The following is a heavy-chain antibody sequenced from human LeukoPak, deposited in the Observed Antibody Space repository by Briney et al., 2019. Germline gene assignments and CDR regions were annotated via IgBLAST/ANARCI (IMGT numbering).Heavy chain of an antibody. CDR1: GFTFSSYA. CDR2: IPYDGDNK. CDR3: ARDPGNYAYFDY. J-gene: IGHJ4*02. V-gene: IGHV3-30-3*01. D-gene: IGHD1-7*01. Sequence: GGSLRLSCAASGFTFSSYAMHWVRQAPGKGPEWVAAIPYDGDNKNYADSVKGRFTISRDSSKNTLYLQMNSLRTEDTAVYYCARDPGNYAYFDYWGQGTLVTVSS.